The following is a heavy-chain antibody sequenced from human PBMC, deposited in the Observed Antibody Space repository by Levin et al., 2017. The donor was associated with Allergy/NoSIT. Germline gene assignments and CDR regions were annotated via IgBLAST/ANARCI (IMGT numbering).Heavy chain of an antibody. J-gene: IGHJ6*02. D-gene: IGHD4-17*01. Sequence: SQTLSLTCTVSGGSIRSYYWSWIRQPPGKGLEWIGYISNSGSTNYNPSLKSRVTISLDTSKNQFSLKLYSVTAADTAVYYCARDRTTVTTKDVYYYGMDVWGQGAKVTVSS. CDR1: GGSIRSYY. V-gene: IGHV4-59*01. CDR3: ARDRTTVTTKDVYYYGMDV. CDR2: ISNSGST.